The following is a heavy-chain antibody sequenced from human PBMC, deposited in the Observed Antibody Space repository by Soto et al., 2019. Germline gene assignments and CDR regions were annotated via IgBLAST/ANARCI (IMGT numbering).Heavy chain of an antibody. V-gene: IGHV3-30*18. J-gene: IGHJ4*02. CDR2: MSSDGSKM. D-gene: IGHD1-26*01. Sequence: QVQLVESGGGAVQPGESLRLSCVASGFDFTYYAMHWVRQAPGKGLESVAVMSSDGSKMHHTDSVKGRFTISRDNSKNPLYLQMNSLRKEDTAVYFCAKDEGVGGTLGLFDYWGQGTLVSVSS. CDR1: GFDFTYYA. CDR3: AKDEGVGGTLGLFDY.